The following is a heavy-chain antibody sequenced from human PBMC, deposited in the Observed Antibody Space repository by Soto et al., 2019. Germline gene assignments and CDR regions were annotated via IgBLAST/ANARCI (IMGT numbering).Heavy chain of an antibody. V-gene: IGHV1-69*06. CDR3: ETSVVVVITYHWYFDL. Sequence: QVQLVQSGAEVKKPGSSVKVSCKASGGTFSSYAISWVRQAPGQGLEWMGGIIPIFGTANYAQKFQGRVTITADKSTSKAYMELSSLRSEDTDVYYCETSVVVVITYHWYFDLWGRGTLVTVSS. D-gene: IGHD3-22*01. CDR1: GGTFSSYA. CDR2: IIPIFGTA. J-gene: IGHJ2*01.